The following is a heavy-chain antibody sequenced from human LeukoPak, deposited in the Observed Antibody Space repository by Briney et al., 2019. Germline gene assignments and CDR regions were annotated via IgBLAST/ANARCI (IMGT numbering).Heavy chain of an antibody. D-gene: IGHD2-15*01. Sequence: ASATLSLSGTAACSFSSNGMRWLLRQPPGRRLGWTGYIYSTGSTNYSPSLKSRVTISVDTSKNQFSLNVSSVTAADTAVYYCARHYIPDYSFDYWGKGTLVTVSS. CDR1: CSFSSNGM. V-gene: IGHV4-59*08. CDR2: IYSTGST. J-gene: IGHJ4*02. CDR3: ARHYIPDYSFDY.